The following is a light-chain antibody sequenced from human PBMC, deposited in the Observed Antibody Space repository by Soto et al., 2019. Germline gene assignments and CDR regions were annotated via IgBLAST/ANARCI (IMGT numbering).Light chain of an antibody. Sequence: SYELTQPPSVSVSPGQTASITCSGDKLGDKYACWYQQKPGQSPVLVIYQDGKRPSGIPERFSGSNSGNTATLTISGTQAMDEADYYCQAWDNSLVFGGGTQLTVL. CDR1: KLGDKY. CDR2: QDG. V-gene: IGLV3-1*01. CDR3: QAWDNSLV. J-gene: IGLJ2*01.